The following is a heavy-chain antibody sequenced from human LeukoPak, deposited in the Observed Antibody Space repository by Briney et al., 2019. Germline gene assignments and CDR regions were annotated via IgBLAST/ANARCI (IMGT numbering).Heavy chain of an antibody. Sequence: SETLSLTCTVSGGSISSYYWSWIRQPPGKGLEWIGYIYYSGSTNYNPSLKSRATISVDTSKNQFSLKLSSVTAADTAVYYCASTYSSGWYYEDYWGQGTLVTVSS. CDR2: IYYSGST. D-gene: IGHD6-19*01. CDR1: GGSISSYY. J-gene: IGHJ4*02. V-gene: IGHV4-59*01. CDR3: ASTYSSGWYYEDY.